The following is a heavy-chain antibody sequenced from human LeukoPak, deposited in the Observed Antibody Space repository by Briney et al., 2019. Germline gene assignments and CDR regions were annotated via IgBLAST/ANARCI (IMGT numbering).Heavy chain of an antibody. D-gene: IGHD3-10*01. CDR1: GFTFSNYW. Sequence: GGSLRLSCAASGFTFSNYWMSWVRQAPGKGLEWVSVIYSGGSTYYADSVKGRFTISRDNSKNTLYLQMNSLRAEDTAVYYCARDYYGSGSSHYFDYWGQGTLVTVSS. V-gene: IGHV3-66*01. CDR3: ARDYYGSGSSHYFDY. CDR2: IYSGGST. J-gene: IGHJ4*02.